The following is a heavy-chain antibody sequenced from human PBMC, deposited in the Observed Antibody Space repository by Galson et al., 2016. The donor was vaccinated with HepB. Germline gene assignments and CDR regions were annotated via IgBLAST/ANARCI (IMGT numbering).Heavy chain of an antibody. V-gene: IGHV3-74*01. CDR2: INSHGDIT. CDR3: SREKGGSSADY. J-gene: IGHJ4*02. Sequence: SLRLSCAASGFNFSLYWMHWVRLAPGMGPVWVSRINSHGDITDYADSVRGRFTVSRDNAKNTLSLQMSSLRAEDTAMYYCSREKGGSSADYWGQGTLVIVSS. CDR1: GFNFSLYW. D-gene: IGHD3-16*01.